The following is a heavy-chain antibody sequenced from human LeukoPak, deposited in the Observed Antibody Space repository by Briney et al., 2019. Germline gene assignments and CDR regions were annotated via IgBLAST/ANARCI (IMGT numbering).Heavy chain of an antibody. Sequence: GASVKVSCKASGGTFSSYAISWVRQAPGQGLEWMGGSIPIFGTANYAQKFQGRVTITTDESTSTAYMELSSLRSEDTAVYYCARGSFVRRGHPGPPNYWGRGTLVTVSS. V-gene: IGHV1-69*05. CDR2: SIPIFGTA. CDR3: ARGSFVRRGHPGPPNY. CDR1: GGTFSSYA. D-gene: IGHD2/OR15-2a*01. J-gene: IGHJ4*02.